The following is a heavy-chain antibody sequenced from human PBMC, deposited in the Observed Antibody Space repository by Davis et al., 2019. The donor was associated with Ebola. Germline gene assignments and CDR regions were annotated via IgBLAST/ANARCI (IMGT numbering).Heavy chain of an antibody. D-gene: IGHD6-13*01. Sequence: PSETLSLTCTVSGGSISSSSYYWSWIRQPPGKGLEWIGEINHSGSTNYNPSLKSRVTISVDTSKNQFSLKLSSVTAADTAVYYCARDARWGSSWYYFDYWGQGTLVTVSS. V-gene: IGHV4-39*07. CDR2: INHSGST. CDR1: GGSISSSSYY. CDR3: ARDARWGSSWYYFDY. J-gene: IGHJ4*02.